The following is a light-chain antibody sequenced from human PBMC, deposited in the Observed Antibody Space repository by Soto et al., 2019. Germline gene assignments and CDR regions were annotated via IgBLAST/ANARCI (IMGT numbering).Light chain of an antibody. CDR3: QQYNNWPPTWT. CDR1: QGVSRN. Sequence: EIVVTQSPATLSLSPGERATLSCRASQGVSRNLAWYQQKPGQAPRLLIYGASTRATGIPGRFSGSGSGTEFTLTISSLQSEDFAVYYCQQYNNWPPTWTFGPGTKVEIK. J-gene: IGKJ1*01. CDR2: GAS. V-gene: IGKV3-15*01.